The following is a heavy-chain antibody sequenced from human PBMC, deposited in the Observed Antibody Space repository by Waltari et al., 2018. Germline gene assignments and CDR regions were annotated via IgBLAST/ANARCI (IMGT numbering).Heavy chain of an antibody. D-gene: IGHD1-26*01. CDR1: GYTFPDYH. Sequence: QEQLVQSGSEVKKPGASVRVSCQASGYTFPDYHIHWFRQTPGQGFEWMGWFNPKNGDSNSAEKFLGRVTMTRDTSINTVYLDLSGLRSDDTAVFFCARDPGPIVGAPDLWGQGTLVTVSS. V-gene: IGHV1-2*02. CDR2: FNPKNGDS. CDR3: ARDPGPIVGAPDL. J-gene: IGHJ5*02.